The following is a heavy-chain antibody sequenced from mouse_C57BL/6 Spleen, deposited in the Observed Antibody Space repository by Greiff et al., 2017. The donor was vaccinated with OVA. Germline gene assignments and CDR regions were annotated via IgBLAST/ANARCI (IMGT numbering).Heavy chain of an antibody. Sequence: QVQLKESGAELVKPGASVKIPCKASGYAFSSYWMNWVKQRPGKGLEWIGQIYPGDGDTNYNGKFKGKATLTADKSSSTAYMQLSSLTSEDSAVYFCARSVGYAMDYWGQGTSVTVSS. J-gene: IGHJ4*01. CDR1: GYAFSSYW. CDR2: IYPGDGDT. V-gene: IGHV1-80*01. CDR3: ARSVGYAMDY.